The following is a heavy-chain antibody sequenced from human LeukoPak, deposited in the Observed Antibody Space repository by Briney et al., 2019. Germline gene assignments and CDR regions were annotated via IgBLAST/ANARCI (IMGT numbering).Heavy chain of an antibody. Sequence: PGGALRLSCAASGFTFSSYEMNWVPEAPGKGREWVSHISNNGNTKYYADSVKGRFSISRDNAKNSLYLQMNSLRAEDTAVYYCARDPYGSGSINWFDPWGQGTLVTVSS. V-gene: IGHV3-48*03. CDR3: ARDPYGSGSINWFDP. CDR2: ISNNGNTK. D-gene: IGHD3-10*01. J-gene: IGHJ5*02. CDR1: GFTFSSYE.